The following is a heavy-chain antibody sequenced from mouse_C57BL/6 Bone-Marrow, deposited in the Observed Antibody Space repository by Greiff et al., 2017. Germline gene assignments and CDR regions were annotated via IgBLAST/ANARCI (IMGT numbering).Heavy chain of an antibody. Sequence: EVKLVESGGGLVKPGGSLKLSCAASGFTFSDYGMHWVRQAPEKGLEWVAYISSGSSTIYYADTVKGRFTISRDNAKNNLFLHMTSLRSEDTAMYYCARGTGSPFAYWGQGTLVTVSA. CDR2: ISSGSSTI. J-gene: IGHJ3*01. V-gene: IGHV5-17*01. CDR3: ARGTGSPFAY. CDR1: GFTFSDYG.